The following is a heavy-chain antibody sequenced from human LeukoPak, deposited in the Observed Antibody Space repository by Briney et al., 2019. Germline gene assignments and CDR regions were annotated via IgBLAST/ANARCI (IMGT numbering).Heavy chain of an antibody. CDR2: IYPGDSDT. J-gene: IGHJ4*02. V-gene: IGHV5-51*01. CDR3: AGAGAGTAVDS. CDR1: GYSFTTYW. Sequence: GEFLKISCKGSGYSFTTYWIAWVRQMPGKGLEWMGIIYPGDSDTRYSPSFQGQFTISADKSISTAYLQWSSLKASDTAMYYCAGAGAGTAVDSWGQGTLVTVAS. D-gene: IGHD6-13*01.